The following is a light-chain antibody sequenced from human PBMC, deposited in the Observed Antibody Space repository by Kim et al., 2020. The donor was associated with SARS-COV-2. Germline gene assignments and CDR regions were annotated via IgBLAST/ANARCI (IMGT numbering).Light chain of an antibody. V-gene: IGLV3-19*01. CDR3: NSRDSNDNVV. Sequence: VALGKTVRITCPGDSLRSYYATWYQQKPGQAPIVVIYGKNNRPSGIPDRFSGSSSGNTASLTITGTQAGDEADYYCNSRDSNDNVVFGGGTQLTVL. CDR2: GKN. J-gene: IGLJ2*01. CDR1: SLRSYY.